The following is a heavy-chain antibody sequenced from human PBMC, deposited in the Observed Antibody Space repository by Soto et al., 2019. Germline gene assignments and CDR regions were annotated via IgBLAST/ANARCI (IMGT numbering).Heavy chain of an antibody. V-gene: IGHV2-26*01. CDR1: GFSLSNARMG. CDR3: ARHGRGVGARPLDY. J-gene: IGHJ4*02. D-gene: IGHD1-26*01. Sequence: QVTLKESGPVLVKPTETLTLTCTVSGFSLSNARMGVTWIRQPPGKALEWLAHIFSNDEKSYSTSLKSRLTIPKDPPKSQVVLTMTNMDPVDTATYYWARHGRGVGARPLDYWGQGTLVTVSS. CDR2: IFSNDEK.